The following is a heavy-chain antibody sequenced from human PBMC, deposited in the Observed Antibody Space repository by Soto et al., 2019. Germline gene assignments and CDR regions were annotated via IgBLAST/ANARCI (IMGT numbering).Heavy chain of an antibody. D-gene: IGHD3-10*01. V-gene: IGHV3-7*05. CDR3: ARDLKGGSDYYYYMDV. CDR2: INPDGSDK. CDR1: EFTFSNHW. Sequence: GGSLRLSCAASEFTFSNHWVTWVRQAPVKGLEWVAHINPDGSDKDFLDSVKGRFTISRDNAKSSLSLQMNSLRAEDTAVYYCARDLKGGSDYYYYMDVWGKGTTVTVSS. J-gene: IGHJ6*03.